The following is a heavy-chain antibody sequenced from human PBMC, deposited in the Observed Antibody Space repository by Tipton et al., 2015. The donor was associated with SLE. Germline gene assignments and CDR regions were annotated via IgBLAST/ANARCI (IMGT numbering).Heavy chain of an antibody. D-gene: IGHD3/OR15-3a*01. CDR2: IRSKAYGGTT. Sequence: SLRLSCTASGFTFGDYAMSWVRQAPGKGLEWVGFIRSKAYGGTTEYAASVKGRFTISRDDSKSIAYLQMNSLKTEDTAVYYCTRVMDWGGGNYFDYWGQGTLVTVSS. CDR1: GFTFGDYA. J-gene: IGHJ4*02. CDR3: TRVMDWGGGNYFDY. V-gene: IGHV3-49*04.